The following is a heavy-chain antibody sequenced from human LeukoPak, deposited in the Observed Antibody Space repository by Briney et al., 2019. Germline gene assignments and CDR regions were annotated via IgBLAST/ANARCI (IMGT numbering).Heavy chain of an antibody. CDR2: ISGSGGST. CDR3: VKDSQYSSGWGFTDY. D-gene: IGHD6-19*01. J-gene: IGHJ4*02. Sequence: GGSLRLSCAASGFTFSSYAMSWVRQAPGKGLEWVSAISGSGGSTYYADSVKGRFTISRDNSKNTLYLQMNSLRAEDTAVYYCVKDSQYSSGWGFTDYWGQGTLVTVSS. V-gene: IGHV3-23*01. CDR1: GFTFSSYA.